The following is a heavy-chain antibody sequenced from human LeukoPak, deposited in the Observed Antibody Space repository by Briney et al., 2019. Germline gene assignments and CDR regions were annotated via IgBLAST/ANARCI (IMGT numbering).Heavy chain of an antibody. CDR3: AKDCGSGWYGYYFDY. V-gene: IGHV3-30*02. J-gene: IGHJ4*02. D-gene: IGHD6-13*01. CDR2: IRYDGSNK. Sequence: GGSLRLSCAASGFTFSSYGMHWVRQAPGKGLEWVAFIRYDGSNKYYADSVKGRFTIPRDNSKNTLYLQMNSLRAEDTTVYYCAKDCGSGWYGYYFDYWGQGTLVTVSS. CDR1: GFTFSSYG.